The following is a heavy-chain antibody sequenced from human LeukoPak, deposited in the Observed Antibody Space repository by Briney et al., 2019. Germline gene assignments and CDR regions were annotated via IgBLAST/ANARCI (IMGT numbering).Heavy chain of an antibody. D-gene: IGHD5-24*01. CDR1: GFTFSSYW. V-gene: IGHV3-74*01. J-gene: IGHJ4*02. CDR3: ASGRDGYNSWFFWVLGPTDY. CDR2: INSDGSST. Sequence: QPGGSLRLSCAASGFTFSSYWMPWVRQAPGKGLVWVSRINSDGSSTSYADSVKGRFTISRDNAKNTLYLQMNSLRAEDTAVYYCASGRDGYNSWFFWVLGPTDYWGQGTLVTVSS.